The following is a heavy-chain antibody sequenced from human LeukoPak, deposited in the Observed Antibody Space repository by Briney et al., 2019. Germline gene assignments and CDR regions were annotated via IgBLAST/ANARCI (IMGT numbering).Heavy chain of an antibody. CDR1: GFTFSSYG. D-gene: IGHD5-12*01. Sequence: GGSLRLSCAASGFTFSSYGMHWVRQAPGKGLEWMAVISYDGSNKYYADSVKGRFTISRDNSKNTLYLQMNSLRAEDTAVYYCAKALGYSGYSASDAFDIWGQGTMVTVSS. V-gene: IGHV3-30*18. CDR3: AKALGYSGYSASDAFDI. CDR2: ISYDGSNK. J-gene: IGHJ3*02.